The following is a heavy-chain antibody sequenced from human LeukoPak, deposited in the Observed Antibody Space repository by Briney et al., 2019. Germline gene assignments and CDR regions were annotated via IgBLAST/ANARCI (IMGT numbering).Heavy chain of an antibody. V-gene: IGHV3-7*01. CDR1: GFTFSSYW. D-gene: IGHD6-13*01. CDR3: ARDGTAAGLYFDL. J-gene: IGHJ4*01. Sequence: GGSLRLXCAVSGFTFSSYWMNWVRQAPGKGLEWVASIRQDGGEKSYVDSVKGRFTISRDNTIDSLYLQVSSLRAEDTAVYYCARDGTAAGLYFDLWGHGTLVTVSS. CDR2: IRQDGGEK.